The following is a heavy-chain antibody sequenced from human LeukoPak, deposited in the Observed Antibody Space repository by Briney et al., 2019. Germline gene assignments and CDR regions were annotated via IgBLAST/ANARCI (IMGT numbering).Heavy chain of an antibody. CDR3: ARSMNDFWSGYYLVVVAY. J-gene: IGHJ4*02. D-gene: IGHD3-3*01. CDR2: INPNSGGT. V-gene: IGHV1-2*02. Sequence: GASVKVSCKASGYTFTGYYMHWVRQAPGQGLEWMGWINPNSGGTNYAQKSQGRVTMTRDTSISTAYMELSRLRSDDTAVYYCARSMNDFWSGYYLVVVAYWGQGTLVTVSS. CDR1: GYTFTGYY.